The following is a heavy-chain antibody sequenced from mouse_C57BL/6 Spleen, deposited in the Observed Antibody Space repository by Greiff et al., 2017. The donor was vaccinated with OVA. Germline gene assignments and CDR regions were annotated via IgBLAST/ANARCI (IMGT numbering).Heavy chain of an antibody. CDR2: IYPGSGST. CDR3: ARGVTTVVSWYFDV. CDR1: GYTFTSYW. D-gene: IGHD1-1*01. Sequence: VQLQQSGAELVKPGASVKMSCKASGYTFTSYWITWVKQRPGQGLEWIGDIYPGSGSTNYNEKFKSKATLTVATSSSTAYMQLSSLTSEDSAVYYCARGVTTVVSWYFDVWGTGTTVTVSS. J-gene: IGHJ1*03. V-gene: IGHV1-55*01.